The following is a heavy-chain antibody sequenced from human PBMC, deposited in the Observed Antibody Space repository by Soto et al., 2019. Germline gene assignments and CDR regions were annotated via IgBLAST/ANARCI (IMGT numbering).Heavy chain of an antibody. CDR2: IYHSGST. CDR1: GFTVSSNY. D-gene: IGHD4-17*01. V-gene: IGHV4-30-2*01. Sequence: LRLSCAASGFTVSSNYMSWVRQAPGKGLEWIGYIYHSGSTYYNPSLKSRVTISVDRSKNQFSLKLSSVTAADTAVYYCARAVTTNAFDIWGQRTMVTVSS. J-gene: IGHJ3*02. CDR3: ARAVTTNAFDI.